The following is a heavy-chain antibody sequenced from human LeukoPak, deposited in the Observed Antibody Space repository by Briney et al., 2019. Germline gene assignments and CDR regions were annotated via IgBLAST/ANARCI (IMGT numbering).Heavy chain of an antibody. CDR2: INHSGST. CDR3: ATFNRGYYYGSGSYNY. Sequence: SETLSLTCAVYGGPFSGYYWRWSRQPPAKGLERIGEINHSGSTNYNPSLKSRDTISLHTYHNHFSPKQRPVSAPDPAVHSYATFNRGYYYGSGSYNYWGQGTLVSVSS. D-gene: IGHD3-10*01. J-gene: IGHJ4*02. CDR1: GGPFSGYY. V-gene: IGHV4-34*01.